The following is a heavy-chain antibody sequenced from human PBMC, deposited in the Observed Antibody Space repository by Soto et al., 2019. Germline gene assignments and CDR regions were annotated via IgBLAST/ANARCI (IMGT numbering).Heavy chain of an antibody. Sequence: EVQLLESGGGLVQPGGSLRLSCADSGFTFSSYAMSWVRQAPGKGLEWVSTISVSGGSTFYADSVKGRFTISRDNSKNTLYLQMNSLRAEDTAVYFCAKGVNGGSYRFYWYFDLWGRGTLVTVSS. D-gene: IGHD1-26*01. CDR2: ISVSGGST. CDR3: AKGVNGGSYRFYWYFDL. CDR1: GFTFSSYA. J-gene: IGHJ2*01. V-gene: IGHV3-23*01.